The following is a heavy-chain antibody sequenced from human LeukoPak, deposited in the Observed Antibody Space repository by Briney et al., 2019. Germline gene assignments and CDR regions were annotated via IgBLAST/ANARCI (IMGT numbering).Heavy chain of an antibody. D-gene: IGHD1-1*01. V-gene: IGHV4-39*01. Sequence: SETLSLTCTVSGGSISSSSYYWAWIRQPPGKGLEWIGTVYYSGSTYYNPSLKSRLTISVDTSNNSISLKVTSLTAADTAVYYCARHGNWEPFDYWGQGSLVTVSS. CDR3: ARHGNWEPFDY. CDR1: GGSISSSSYY. CDR2: VYYSGST. J-gene: IGHJ4*02.